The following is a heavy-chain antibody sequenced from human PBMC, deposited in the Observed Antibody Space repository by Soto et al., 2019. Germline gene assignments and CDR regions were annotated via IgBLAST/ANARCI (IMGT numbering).Heavy chain of an antibody. J-gene: IGHJ4*02. CDR3: ARPPGYISDWYYFDL. CDR2: FDGEDGQT. Sequence: ASVKVSCKVSGYSFSEMSMHWVRQTPEKGLEWMGSFDGEDGQTMYAQKFQGRVTMTEDTSADTAYMELSSLISEDTAVYYCARPPGYISDWYYFDLWGQGTLVTVS. V-gene: IGHV1-24*01. D-gene: IGHD3-9*01. CDR1: GYSFSEMS.